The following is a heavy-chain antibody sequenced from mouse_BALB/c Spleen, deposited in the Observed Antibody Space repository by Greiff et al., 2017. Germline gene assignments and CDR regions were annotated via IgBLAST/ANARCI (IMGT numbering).Heavy chain of an antibody. D-gene: IGHD2-4*01. J-gene: IGHJ3*01. Sequence: VQLKESGAELVKPGASVKLSCTASGFNIKDTYMHWVKQRPEQGLEWIGRIDPANGNTKYDPKFQGKATITADTSSNTAYLQLSSLTSEDTAVYYCANEVITPWFAYWGQGTLVTVSA. V-gene: IGHV14-3*02. CDR2: IDPANGNT. CDR1: GFNIKDTY. CDR3: ANEVITPWFAY.